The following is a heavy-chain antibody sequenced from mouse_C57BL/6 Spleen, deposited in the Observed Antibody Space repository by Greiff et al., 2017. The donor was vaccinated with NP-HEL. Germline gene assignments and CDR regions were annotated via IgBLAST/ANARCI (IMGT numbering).Heavy chain of an antibody. CDR3: VKAGGLLYYAMDY. J-gene: IGHJ4*01. D-gene: IGHD1-1*01. V-gene: IGHV7-4*01. Sequence: EVKVVESGGGLVQPGASLRLSCAASGFTFTDYYMSWVRQPPGKAPEWLALIRNKANGYTTEYTASVKGRFTISRDNSQNVLYLQMNTLRAEDSATYYCVKAGGLLYYAMDYWGQGTSVTVSS. CDR2: IRNKANGYTT. CDR1: GFTFTDYY.